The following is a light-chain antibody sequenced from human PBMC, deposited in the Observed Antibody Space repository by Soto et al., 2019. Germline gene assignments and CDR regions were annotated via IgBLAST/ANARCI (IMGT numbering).Light chain of an antibody. CDR2: DDG. J-gene: IGLJ1*01. V-gene: IGLV3-21*02. CDR3: QVWDNNYDHYV. Sequence: SYELTQPPSVSVAPGQTARITCGGNNIGGKSLHWYQQKPGQAPVLVVYDDGDRPPGIPERFSGSNSGNTATLTISRVEAGDEADYYCQVWDNNYDHYVFGNGTKVTVL. CDR1: NIGGKS.